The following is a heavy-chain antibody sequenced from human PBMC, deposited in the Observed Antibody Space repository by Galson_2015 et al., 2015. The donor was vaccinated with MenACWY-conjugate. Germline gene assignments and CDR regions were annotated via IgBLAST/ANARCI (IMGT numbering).Heavy chain of an antibody. J-gene: IGHJ4*02. Sequence: CAISGDSVSSNNAAWNWIRQSPSRGLEWLGRTYFKSKWYNDYAASVNSRLTINPDTSKNLISLQHNSVTPEDTAVYYCAREVMFSRNFYAIDYWGQGTRVTVSS. CDR1: GDSVSSNNAA. V-gene: IGHV6-1*01. D-gene: IGHD3-10*02. CDR2: TYFKSKWYN. CDR3: AREVMFSRNFYAIDY.